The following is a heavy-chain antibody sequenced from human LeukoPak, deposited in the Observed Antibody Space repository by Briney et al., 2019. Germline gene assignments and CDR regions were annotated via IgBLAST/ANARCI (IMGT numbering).Heavy chain of an antibody. V-gene: IGHV3-7*01. D-gene: IGHD1-26*01. J-gene: IGHJ4*02. CDR3: ARDVGGSLDY. CDR2: IKGDESAK. CDR1: GFAFSTCW. Sequence: GGSLRLSCTASGFAFSTCWMAWVRQAPGKGLEWVANIKGDESAKHQADSVKGRFTISRDNAQNSMFLQMSSLRGEDTAVYYCARDVGGSLDYWGQGTLVTVSS.